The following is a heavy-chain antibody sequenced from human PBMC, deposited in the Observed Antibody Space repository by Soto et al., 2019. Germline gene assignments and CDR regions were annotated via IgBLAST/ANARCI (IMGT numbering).Heavy chain of an antibody. Sequence: QAQLVQSGAEGKKPGASVRVSCKTSGYPFTDYFIHWVRQAPGQGLEWMGIISLYHHSTSYAQKFQGRPTVTADTSTTTVYMDLSSLTSEDSAVYWCARELYSCGGDCPYYMAYWGQGTLVTVSS. CDR3: ARELYSCGGDCPYYMAY. J-gene: IGHJ1*01. V-gene: IGHV1-46*01. CDR2: ISLYHHST. CDR1: GYPFTDYF. D-gene: IGHD2-21*02.